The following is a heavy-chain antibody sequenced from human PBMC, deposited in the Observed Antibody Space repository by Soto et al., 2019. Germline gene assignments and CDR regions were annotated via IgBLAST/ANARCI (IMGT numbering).Heavy chain of an antibody. Sequence: QVQLQESGPGPVRPSETLSLTCTVSGVSVSNNNYYWAWIRQAPGKGLEWIGSINYSGSTYYKSSLKSRVTLSVDSSRNQFSLRLSYETAADTAFYFPFRRGWSASVSYPWFDWGQGSLVTVSS. CDR1: GVSVSNNNYY. V-gene: IGHV4-39*01. CDR3: FRRGWSASVSYPWFD. CDR2: INYSGST. D-gene: IGHD3-10*01. J-gene: IGHJ4*02.